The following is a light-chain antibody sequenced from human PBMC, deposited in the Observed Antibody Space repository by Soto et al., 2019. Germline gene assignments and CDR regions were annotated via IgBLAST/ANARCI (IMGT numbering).Light chain of an antibody. Sequence: EIVLTQSPATLSLSPGGRATLSCRASQSVSLSLAWYQQKPGQAPRLLIYDASKRASGFPARFSGSGSGTDFTLTIGSLEPEDFAVYYCQERTGWPPWTFGQGTKMEIE. CDR2: DAS. J-gene: IGKJ1*01. CDR3: QERTGWPPWT. CDR1: QSVSLS. V-gene: IGKV3-11*01.